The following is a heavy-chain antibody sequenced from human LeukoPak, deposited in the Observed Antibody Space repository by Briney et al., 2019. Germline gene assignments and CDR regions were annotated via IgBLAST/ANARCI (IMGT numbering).Heavy chain of an antibody. J-gene: IGHJ6*02. Sequence: SVKVSCKASGYTFTSYGISWVRQAPGQGLEWMGRIIPILGIANYAQKFQGRVTITADKSTSTAYMELSSLRSEDTAVYYCASTAPGYCSSTSCYTGRPYYYYGMDVWGQGTTVTVSS. CDR2: IIPILGIA. D-gene: IGHD2-2*02. CDR3: ASTAPGYCSSTSCYTGRPYYYYGMDV. CDR1: GYTFTSYG. V-gene: IGHV1-69*04.